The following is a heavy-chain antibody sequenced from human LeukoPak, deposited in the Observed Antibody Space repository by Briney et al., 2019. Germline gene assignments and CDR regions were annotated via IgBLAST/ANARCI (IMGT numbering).Heavy chain of an antibody. Sequence: GGSLRLSCAASGFTFSSYAMSWVRQAPGKGLEWVSAISGSGGSTYYADSVKGRFTISRDNPKNTLYLQMNSLRAEDTAVYYCAKGGTIPSYYYGMDVWGQGTTVTVSS. J-gene: IGHJ6*02. CDR2: ISGSGGST. V-gene: IGHV3-23*01. CDR3: AKGGTIPSYYYGMDV. CDR1: GFTFSSYA. D-gene: IGHD3-9*01.